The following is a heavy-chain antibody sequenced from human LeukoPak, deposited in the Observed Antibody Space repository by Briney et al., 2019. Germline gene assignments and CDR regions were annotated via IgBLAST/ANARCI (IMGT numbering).Heavy chain of an antibody. CDR2: MYTSGST. D-gene: IGHD1-26*01. Sequence: SETLSLTCTVSGGSISSGFFYWSWIRQPAGKGLEWIGRMYTSGSTDYNPSLKSRVTISVDASKNQFSLRLTSVTAADTVVYYCARVGSIVGAIHSWGQGTLVTVSS. V-gene: IGHV4-61*02. CDR1: GGSISSGFFY. J-gene: IGHJ4*02. CDR3: ARVGSIVGAIHS.